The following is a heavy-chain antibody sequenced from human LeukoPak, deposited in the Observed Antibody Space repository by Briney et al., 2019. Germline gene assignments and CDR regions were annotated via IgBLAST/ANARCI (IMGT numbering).Heavy chain of an antibody. D-gene: IGHD6-19*01. CDR1: GFTYSSYE. V-gene: IGHV3-48*03. Sequence: GGPLSLSCAASGFTYSSYEMNGVRQAPGKGLEWVSYISSSGSTIYHADSVKGRFTISRDNAKNSLYLQMNSLRAEDTAVYYCASHTGYSSGWYDGAFDIWGQGTMVTVSS. J-gene: IGHJ3*02. CDR3: ASHTGYSSGWYDGAFDI. CDR2: ISSSGSTI.